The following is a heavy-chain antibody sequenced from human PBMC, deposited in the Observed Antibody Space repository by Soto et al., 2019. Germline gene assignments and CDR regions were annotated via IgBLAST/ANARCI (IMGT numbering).Heavy chain of an antibody. Sequence: GGSLRLSSAASGVTFGSYAMSWARQALGKGLEWVSAISGSGGSTYYADSVKGRFTISRDNSKNTLYLQMNSLRAEDTAVYYCSNVVPKSILFKPYNYYCYVMDFSGQRSTVPVSS. V-gene: IGHV3-23*01. CDR2: ISGSGGST. CDR3: SNVVPKSILFKPYNYYCYVMDF. J-gene: IGHJ6*02. D-gene: IGHD3-9*01. CDR1: GVTFGSYA.